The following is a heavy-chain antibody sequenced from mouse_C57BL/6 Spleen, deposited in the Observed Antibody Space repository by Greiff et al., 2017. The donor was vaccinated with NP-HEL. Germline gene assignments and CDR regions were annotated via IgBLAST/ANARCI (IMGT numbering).Heavy chain of an antibody. CDR2: IDPSDSYT. V-gene: IGHV1-69*01. CDR3: AREGLRRHYYAMDY. Sequence: QVQLQQPGAELVMPGASVKLSCKASGYTFTSYWMHWVKQRPGQGLEWIGEIDPSDSYTNYNQKFKGKSTLTVDKSSSTAYMQLSSLTSEDSAVYYCAREGLRRHYYAMDYWGQGTSVTVSS. CDR1: GYTFTSYW. D-gene: IGHD2-4*01. J-gene: IGHJ4*01.